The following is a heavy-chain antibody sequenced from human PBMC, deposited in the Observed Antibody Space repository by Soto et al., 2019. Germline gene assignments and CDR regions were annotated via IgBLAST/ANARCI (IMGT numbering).Heavy chain of an antibody. J-gene: IGHJ6*02. CDR1: GFDLTSSR. CDR3: ARVILVAGSAFYCAMDV. CDR2: ISGSGKDT. D-gene: IGHD6-6*01. Sequence: LRLSCVASGFDLTSSRMNWVRQAPGKVLEWGAHISGSGKDTFYRHSVKGRFAISRDSAGTSLFLRMDSVKVEDTVVYHCARVILVAGSAFYCAMDVWGPGTAVTVSS. V-gene: IGHV3-21*01.